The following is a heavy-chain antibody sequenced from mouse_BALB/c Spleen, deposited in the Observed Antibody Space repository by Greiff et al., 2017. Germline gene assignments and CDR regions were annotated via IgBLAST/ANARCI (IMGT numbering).Heavy chain of an antibody. CDR1: GYSFTGYT. J-gene: IGHJ3*01. CDR3: ARWGSSGYWFAY. CDR2: INPYNGGT. Sequence: SGPELVKPGASMKISCKASGYSFTGYTMNWVKQSHGMNLEWIGLINPYNGGTSYNQKFKGKATLTVDKSSSTAYMELLSLTSEDSAVYYCARWGSSGYWFAYWGQGTLVTVSA. V-gene: IGHV1-18*01. D-gene: IGHD3-1*01.